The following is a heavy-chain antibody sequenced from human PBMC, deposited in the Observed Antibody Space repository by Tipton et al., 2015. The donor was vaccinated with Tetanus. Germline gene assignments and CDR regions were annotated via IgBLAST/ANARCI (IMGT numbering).Heavy chain of an antibody. V-gene: IGHV5-51*01. J-gene: IGHJ4*02. Sequence: QLVQSGGEVKKPGESLKISCKGSGYSFTSHWIGWVRQMPGKGLEWMGIIYPGDSDTRYSPSFQGQVTISADKSISTAHLQWSSLKASDTAMYYCARPYDSSGYYSGFDYWGQGTLVTVSS. CDR2: IYPGDSDT. CDR1: GYSFTSHW. D-gene: IGHD3-22*01. CDR3: ARPYDSSGYYSGFDY.